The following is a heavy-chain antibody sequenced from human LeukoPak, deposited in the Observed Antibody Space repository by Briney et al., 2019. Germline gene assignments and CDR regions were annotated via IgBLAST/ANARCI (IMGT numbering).Heavy chain of an antibody. Sequence: GGSLRLSCAASGFTFSDYYMSWIRQAPGKGLEWVSYISSSGSTIYYADSVKGRFTISRDNAKNSLYLQMNSLRAEDTAVYYCARDRGGTTTVTGYNAFDIWGQGTMVTVSS. D-gene: IGHD4-17*01. J-gene: IGHJ3*02. CDR3: ARDRGGTTTVTGYNAFDI. CDR2: ISSSGSTI. V-gene: IGHV3-11*01. CDR1: GFTFSDYY.